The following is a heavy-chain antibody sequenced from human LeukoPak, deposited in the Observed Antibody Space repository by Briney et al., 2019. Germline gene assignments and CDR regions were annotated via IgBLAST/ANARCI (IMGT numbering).Heavy chain of an antibody. Sequence: GGSLRLSCAASGFTFSSYSMNWVRQAPGKGLEWVSAISGSGGSTYYADSVKGRFTISRDNSKNTLYLQMNSLRAEDTAVYYCAKDGVGYGSGSSFDYWGQGTLVTVSS. CDR1: GFTFSSYS. J-gene: IGHJ4*02. V-gene: IGHV3-23*01. CDR3: AKDGVGYGSGSSFDY. D-gene: IGHD3-10*01. CDR2: ISGSGGST.